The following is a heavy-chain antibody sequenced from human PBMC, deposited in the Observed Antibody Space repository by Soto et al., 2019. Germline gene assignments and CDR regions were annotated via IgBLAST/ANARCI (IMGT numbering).Heavy chain of an antibody. J-gene: IGHJ6*02. V-gene: IGHV5-10-1*01. CDR1: GYSFTSYW. CDR2: IDPSDSYT. Sequence: GESLKISCKGSGYSFTSYWISWVRQMPGKGLEWMGRIDPSDSYTNYSPSFQGHVTISADKSISTAYLQWSSLKASDTAMYYCASPRSRYCSSTSCYDGYYYGMDVWGQGTTVTVSS. D-gene: IGHD2-2*01. CDR3: ASPRSRYCSSTSCYDGYYYGMDV.